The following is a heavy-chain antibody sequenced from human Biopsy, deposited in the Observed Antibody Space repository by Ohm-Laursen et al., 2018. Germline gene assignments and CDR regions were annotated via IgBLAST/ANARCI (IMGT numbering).Heavy chain of an antibody. V-gene: IGHV4-59*01. CDR2: IYYSGST. D-gene: IGHD2/OR15-2a*01. CDR3: ARATNSTGWPYYYFYGMDV. Sequence: GTLSLTWTASGGSISSDYWSWIRQTPGKGLEWIGYIYYSGSTNYNPSLKSRVTISVDTSKNQFSLRLNSVTAADTAVYYCARATNSTGWPYYYFYGMDVWGQGTTVTVSS. J-gene: IGHJ6*02. CDR1: GGSISSDY.